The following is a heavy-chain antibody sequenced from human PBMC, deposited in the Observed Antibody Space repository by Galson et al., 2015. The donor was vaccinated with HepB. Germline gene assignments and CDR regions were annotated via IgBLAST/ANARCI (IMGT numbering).Heavy chain of an antibody. CDR1: GITVATNF. D-gene: IGHD2-2*01. Sequence: SLRLSCAASGITVATNFMSWVRRAPGRGLEWVSDIYIGGNTYYAHSVEGRFTISRDHSKNTLYLQMNSLRAEDTAVYYCARDAWLGSCSSRTCATLDYWGQGTLVTVSS. J-gene: IGHJ4*02. CDR2: IYIGGNT. CDR3: ARDAWLGSCSSRTCATLDY. V-gene: IGHV3-66*01.